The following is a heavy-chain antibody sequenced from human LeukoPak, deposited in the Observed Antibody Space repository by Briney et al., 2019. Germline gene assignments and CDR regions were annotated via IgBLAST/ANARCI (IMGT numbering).Heavy chain of an antibody. CDR2: IYYSGTT. CDR3: ARSEPRGNSPWGVLSEPFDY. CDR1: GDSINSGGYY. J-gene: IGHJ4*02. D-gene: IGHD1-14*01. V-gene: IGHV4-31*03. Sequence: SETLSLTCTVSGDSINSGGYYWSWIRQHPEKGLEWIGSIYYSGTTNYNPSLGSRVTMSLDTSKNQFSLKLSSVTAADTAVYYCARSEPRGNSPWGVLSEPFDYWGQGTLVTVSS.